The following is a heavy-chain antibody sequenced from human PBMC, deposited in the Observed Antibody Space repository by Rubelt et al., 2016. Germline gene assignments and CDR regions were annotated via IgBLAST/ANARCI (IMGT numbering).Heavy chain of an antibody. D-gene: IGHD2-2*01. V-gene: IGHV4-39*01. CDR1: GGSISSSSYY. CDR3: ARVSPIVVVPAANYFDY. Sequence: QLQLQESGPGLVKPSETLSLTCTVSGGSISSSSYYWGWIRQPPGKGLEWIGSIYYSGSTYYNPTLKVLATIAVDTSKNRFSLRLSSVTAAETAVYYCARVSPIVVVPAANYFDYWGQGTLVTVSS. CDR2: IYYSGST. J-gene: IGHJ4*02.